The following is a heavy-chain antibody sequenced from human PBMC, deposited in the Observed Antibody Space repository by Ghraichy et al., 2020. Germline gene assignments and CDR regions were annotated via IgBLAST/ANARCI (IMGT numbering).Heavy chain of an antibody. V-gene: IGHV3-23*01. CDR2: ISGSGGST. CDR3: AKAQARIRMGAVNWFDS. J-gene: IGHJ5*01. CDR1: GFTFSSYA. D-gene: IGHD3-16*01. Sequence: GGSLRLSCAASGFTFSSYAMSWVRQAPGKGLEWVSAISGSGGSTYYADSVKGRFTISRDNSKNTLYLQMNSLSAEDTAVYYCAKAQARIRMGAVNWFDSWGQGTLVTVSS.